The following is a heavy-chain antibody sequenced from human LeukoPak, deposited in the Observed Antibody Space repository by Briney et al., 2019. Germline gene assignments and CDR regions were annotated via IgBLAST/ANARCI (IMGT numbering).Heavy chain of an antibody. J-gene: IGHJ4*02. CDR1: GGTFSSYA. D-gene: IGHD1-14*01. CDR3: ARGRVLREPDY. CDR2: IIPILGIA. Sequence: ASVKVSCKASGGTFSSYAISWVRQAPGQGLEWMGRIIPILGIANYAQKFQGRVTITADKSTSTAYMELRSLRSDDTAVYYCARGRVLREPDYWGQGTLVTVSS. V-gene: IGHV1-69*04.